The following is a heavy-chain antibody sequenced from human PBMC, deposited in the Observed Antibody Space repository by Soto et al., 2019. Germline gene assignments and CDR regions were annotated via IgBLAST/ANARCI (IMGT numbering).Heavy chain of an antibody. CDR1: GFTFSSYA. J-gene: IGHJ4*02. CDR2: ISYDGSNK. V-gene: IGHV3-30-3*01. CDR3: ARKHITYYYDSSGLAADY. Sequence: GGSLRLSCASSGFTFSSYAMHWVRQAPGKGLEWVAVISYDGSNKYYADSVKGRFTISRDNSKNTLYLQMNSLRAEDTAVYYCARKHITYYYDSSGLAADYWGQGT. D-gene: IGHD3-22*01.